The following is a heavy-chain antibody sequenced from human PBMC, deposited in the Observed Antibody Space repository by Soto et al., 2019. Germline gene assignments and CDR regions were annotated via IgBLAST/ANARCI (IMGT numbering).Heavy chain of an antibody. CDR3: ARDPPVGNPTGYSSSWSLKNYYYYYGMDV. J-gene: IGHJ6*02. D-gene: IGHD6-13*01. CDR2: ITGRGDSP. Sequence: EVQLLESGGGLVQPGGSLRLSCAASGFTFTTYAMNWVRQAPGKGLEWVSAITGRGDSPFYAASVKGRFTISRDNLKNTLYLQMNSLRAEDTAVYYCARDPPVGNPTGYSSSWSLKNYYYYYGMDVWGQGTTVTVSS. CDR1: GFTFTTYA. V-gene: IGHV3-23*01.